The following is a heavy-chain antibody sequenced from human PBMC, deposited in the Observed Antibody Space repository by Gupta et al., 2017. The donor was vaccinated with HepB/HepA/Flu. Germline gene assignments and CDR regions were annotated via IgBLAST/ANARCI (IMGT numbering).Heavy chain of an antibody. J-gene: IGHJ5*02. V-gene: IGHV3-23*01. CDR3: AKWNAYGAA. Sequence: EVQLLESGGGLVQPGGSLRLSCAASGFTFSNYGMAWVRQAPGKGLEWVSGINGDAGSKFYVDSVKGRFTISRDNSKNTLFLEINSLRVEDAAVYYCAKWNAYGAAWGQGTLVSVSS. CDR1: GFTFSNYG. CDR2: INGDAGSK. D-gene: IGHD4-17*01.